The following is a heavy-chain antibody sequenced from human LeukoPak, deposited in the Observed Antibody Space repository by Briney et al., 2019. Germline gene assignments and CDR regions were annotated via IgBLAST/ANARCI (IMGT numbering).Heavy chain of an antibody. J-gene: IGHJ4*02. Sequence: RAGGSLRLSCAASGFSFKTYGMHWVRQAPGKGLEWVAIIWYDGSNRFYAYSVKGRFTISRDNSKSTLYLQMNSLRAEDTAVYFCASGLVGGSFDYWGQGTLVTVFS. V-gene: IGHV3-33*03. CDR1: GFSFKTYG. D-gene: IGHD3-10*01. CDR3: ASGLVGGSFDY. CDR2: IWYDGSNR.